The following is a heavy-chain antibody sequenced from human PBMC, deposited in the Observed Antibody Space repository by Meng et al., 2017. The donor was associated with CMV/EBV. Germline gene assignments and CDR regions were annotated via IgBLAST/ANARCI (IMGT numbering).Heavy chain of an antibody. D-gene: IGHD6-13*01. Sequence: GGSLRLSCAASGFTFSSYSMNWVRPAPGKGLEWVSSLSSSSSYIYYADSVKGRFTISRDNAKNSLYLQMNSLRAEDTALYYCSREAGYNSRWYGGGGDYYYYYGMDVWGQGTTVTVSS. CDR1: GFTFSSYS. V-gene: IGHV3-21*01. CDR3: SREAGYNSRWYGGGGDYYYYYGMDV. J-gene: IGHJ6*02. CDR2: LSSSSSYI.